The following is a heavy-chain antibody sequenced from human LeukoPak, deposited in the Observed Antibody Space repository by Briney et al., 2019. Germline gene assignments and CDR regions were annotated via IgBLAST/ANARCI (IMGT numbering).Heavy chain of an antibody. D-gene: IGHD3-10*01. CDR1: GGTFSSYA. Sequence: SVKVSCKASGGTFSSYAISWVRQAPGQGLEWMGRIIPIFGTANYAQKFQGRVTITTDESTSTADMELSSLRSEDTAVYYCARSGFGELTRWFDPWGQGTLVTVSS. CDR2: IIPIFGTA. J-gene: IGHJ5*02. V-gene: IGHV1-69*05. CDR3: ARSGFGELTRWFDP.